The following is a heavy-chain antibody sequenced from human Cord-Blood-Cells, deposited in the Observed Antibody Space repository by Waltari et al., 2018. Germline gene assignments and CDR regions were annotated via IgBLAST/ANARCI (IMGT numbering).Heavy chain of an antibody. CDR2: IYTSGRT. CDR3: ARDRSDGMDV. V-gene: IGHV4-61*09. Sequence: QVQLQESGPGLVKPSQTLSLTCTVSGGSISSGSYYWSWIRQPAGKGLEWVGYIYTSGRTNDNPSLKSRVTISVDTSKNQFSPKLSSVTAADTAVYYCARDRSDGMDVWGQGTTVTVSS. J-gene: IGHJ6*02. CDR1: GGSISSGSYY.